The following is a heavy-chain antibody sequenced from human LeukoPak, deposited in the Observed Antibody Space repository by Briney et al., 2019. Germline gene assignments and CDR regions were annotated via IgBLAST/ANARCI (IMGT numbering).Heavy chain of an antibody. J-gene: IGHJ3*02. CDR2: INSDGSST. D-gene: IGHD1-26*01. CDR3: ARVGGSNAFDT. CDR1: GFTFSSYW. Sequence: HPGGSLRLSCAASGFTFSSYWVHWVRQAPGKGLVWVSPINSDGSSTSYADSVKGRFTISRDNAKNTLSLQMNSLRAEDTAVYYCARVGGSNAFDTWGQGTMVIVSS. V-gene: IGHV3-74*01.